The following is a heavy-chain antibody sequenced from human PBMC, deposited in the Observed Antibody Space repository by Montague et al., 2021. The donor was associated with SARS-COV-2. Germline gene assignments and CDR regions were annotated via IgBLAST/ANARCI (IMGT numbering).Heavy chain of an antibody. CDR3: ARGIPRPMRWFFVVDNAFDI. D-gene: IGHD2-15*01. J-gene: IGHJ3*02. CDR1: GGSISSYY. Sequence: SETLSLTCTVSGGSISSYYWSWIRQPPGKGLEWIGYINYNGSTNYNPSLKSRVTISVDTSKNQFSLKLSSVTAADTAVYYCARGIPRPMRWFFVVDNAFDIWGQGTMVTVSS. CDR2: INYNGST. V-gene: IGHV4-59*01.